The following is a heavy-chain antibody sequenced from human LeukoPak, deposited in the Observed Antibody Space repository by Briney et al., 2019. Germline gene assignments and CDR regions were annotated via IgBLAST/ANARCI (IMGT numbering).Heavy chain of an antibody. CDR1: GFTFSDYS. J-gene: IGHJ4*02. Sequence: GGSLRLSCAASGFTFSDYSMNWVRQAPGKGLEWVSSISSSSSYIYYADSVKGRFTISRDNAENSLYLQMSSLRAEDTAVYYCARDRRYSSSWSAYFDYWGQGTLVTVSS. V-gene: IGHV3-21*01. CDR2: ISSSSSYI. CDR3: ARDRRYSSSWSAYFDY. D-gene: IGHD6-13*01.